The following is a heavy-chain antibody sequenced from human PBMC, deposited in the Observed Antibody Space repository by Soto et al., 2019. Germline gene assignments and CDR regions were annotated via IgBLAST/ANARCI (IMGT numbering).Heavy chain of an antibody. J-gene: IGHJ4*02. CDR3: AREMTTVTQKYYFDY. D-gene: IGHD4-17*01. CDR1: GGTFSSYA. CDR2: IIPIFGTA. Sequence: QVQLVQSGAEVKKPGSSVKVSCKAPGGTFSSYAISWVRQAPGQGLEWMGGIIPIFGTANYAQKFQGRVTITADKSTSTAYMELSSLRSEDTAVYYCAREMTTVTQKYYFDYWGQGTLVTVSS. V-gene: IGHV1-69*06.